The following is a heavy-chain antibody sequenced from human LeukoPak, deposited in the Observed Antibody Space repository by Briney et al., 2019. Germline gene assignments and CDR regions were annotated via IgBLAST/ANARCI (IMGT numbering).Heavy chain of an antibody. D-gene: IGHD3-22*01. V-gene: IGHV3-48*03. CDR2: ISSSGSNI. CDR3: ARDRVSTYYYDSSGYSYDY. J-gene: IGHJ4*02. CDR1: GFTFSGYE. Sequence: GGSLRLSCAASGFTFSGYEMNWVRQAPGKGLEWVSYISSSGSNIKYADSVKGRFTISRDNAKNSLYLQMNSLRAEDTAVYYCARDRVSTYYYDSSGYSYDYWGQGTLVTVSS.